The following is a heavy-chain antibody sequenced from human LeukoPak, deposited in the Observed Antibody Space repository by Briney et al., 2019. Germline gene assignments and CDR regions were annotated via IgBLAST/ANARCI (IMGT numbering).Heavy chain of an antibody. D-gene: IGHD6-13*01. V-gene: IGHV4-39*07. Sequence: SETLSLTCTVSGGSISSSSYYWGWIRQPPGKGLEWIGSIYYSGSTNYNPSLKSRVTISIDTSKNQFSLKLSSVIAADTAVYYCARPPAYSSRTNWFDPWGQGTLVTVSS. CDR3: ARPPAYSSRTNWFDP. J-gene: IGHJ5*02. CDR1: GGSISSSSYY. CDR2: IYYSGST.